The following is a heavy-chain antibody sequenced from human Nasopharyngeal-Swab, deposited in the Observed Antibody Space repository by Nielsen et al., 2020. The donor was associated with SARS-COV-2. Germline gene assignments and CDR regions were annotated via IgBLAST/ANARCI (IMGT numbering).Heavy chain of an antibody. CDR3: AREQLCIRGTRCLDAFDI. V-gene: IGHV3-13*01. Sequence: GESLKISCAASGFTLRSYAVHWVRQTTGEGLEWVSVLASSGATSFLDSVKGRFTVSRDNVKNSVYLQMNSLRAGDTAVYYCAREQLCIRGTRCLDAFDIWGQGTMVTVSS. D-gene: IGHD2-2*01. J-gene: IGHJ3*02. CDR1: GFTLRSYA. CDR2: LASSGAT.